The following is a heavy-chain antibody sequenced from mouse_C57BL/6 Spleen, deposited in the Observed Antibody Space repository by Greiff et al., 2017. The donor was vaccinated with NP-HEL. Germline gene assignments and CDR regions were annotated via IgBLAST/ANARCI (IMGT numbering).Heavy chain of an antibody. Sequence: EVMLVESGEGLVKPGGSLKLSCAASGFTFSSYAMSWVRQTPEKRLEWVAYISSGGDYIYYADTVKGRFTISRDNARNTLYLQMSSLKSEDTAMYYCTRDPYYGSSYYFDYWGQGTTLTVSS. D-gene: IGHD1-1*01. V-gene: IGHV5-9-1*02. CDR3: TRDPYYGSSYYFDY. CDR2: ISSGGDYI. J-gene: IGHJ2*01. CDR1: GFTFSSYA.